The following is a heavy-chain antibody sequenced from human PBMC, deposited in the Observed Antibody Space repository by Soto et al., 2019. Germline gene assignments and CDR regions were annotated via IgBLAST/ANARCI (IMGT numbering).Heavy chain of an antibody. Sequence: VQLVASGGGLVQPGGSLRLSGAASGFTFSNYWMHWVRQSPGKGLVWVSRINSDETITSYADSVKGGFTISRYNAKNPLYLEMSRLRVADTALYACLCFAGGHTEVVTAMEANGYWGQGSLVTVSS. CDR3: LCFAGGHTEVVTAMEANGY. D-gene: IGHD2-21*02. CDR1: GFTFSNYW. V-gene: IGHV3-74*01. J-gene: IGHJ4*02. CDR2: INSDETIT.